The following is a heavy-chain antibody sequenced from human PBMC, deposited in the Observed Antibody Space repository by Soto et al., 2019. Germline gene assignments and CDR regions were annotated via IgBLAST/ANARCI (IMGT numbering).Heavy chain of an antibody. CDR3: ARRGYYYDSSGYPSVWY. CDR2: IYYSGST. CDR1: GGSISSSSYY. V-gene: IGHV4-39*01. J-gene: IGHJ4*02. Sequence: SETLSLTCPVSGGSISSSSYYWGWIRQPPGKGLEWIGSIYYSGSTYYNPSLKSRVTISVDTSKNQFSLKLSSVTAADTAVYYCARRGYYYDSSGYPSVWYWGQGTLVTVSS. D-gene: IGHD3-22*01.